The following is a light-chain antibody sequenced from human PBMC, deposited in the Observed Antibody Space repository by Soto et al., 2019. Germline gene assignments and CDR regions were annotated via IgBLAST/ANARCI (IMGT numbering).Light chain of an antibody. J-gene: IGKJ5*01. CDR3: QQYNNWPFS. CDR1: QGVTTN. Sequence: EIVLTQSPGTLSFSPGERVTLSCRAGQGVTTNFAWYQQKSGQSPRLLIYDVSTRATGVPARFSGTGSETDFTLTISGLQSEDSAVYFCQQYNNWPFSFGQGTRLENK. CDR2: DVS. V-gene: IGKV3-15*01.